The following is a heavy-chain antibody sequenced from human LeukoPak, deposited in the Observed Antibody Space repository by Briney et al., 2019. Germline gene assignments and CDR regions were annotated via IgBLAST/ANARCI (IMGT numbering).Heavy chain of an antibody. CDR1: GFTFSSYG. CDR2: ISYDGSNK. J-gene: IGHJ6*02. V-gene: IGHV3-30*18. D-gene: IGHD2-2*01. Sequence: GGSLRLPCAASGFTFSSYGMHWVRQAPGKGLEWVAVISYDGSNKYYADSVKGRFTISRDNSKNTLYLQMNSLRAEDTAVYYCAKVYCSSTSCPSGRYYYYGMDVWGQGTTVTVSS. CDR3: AKVYCSSTSCPSGRYYYYGMDV.